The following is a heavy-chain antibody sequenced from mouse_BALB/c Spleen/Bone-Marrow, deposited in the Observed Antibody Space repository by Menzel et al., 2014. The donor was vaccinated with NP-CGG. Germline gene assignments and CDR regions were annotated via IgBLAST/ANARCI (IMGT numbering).Heavy chain of an antibody. CDR2: IWRGGST. V-gene: IGHV2-5*01. CDR1: GFSLTSYG. CDR3: AKNLDAMDY. J-gene: IGHJ4*01. Sequence: QVQLQQSGPGLVQASQSLSITCTVSGFSLTSYGVHWVRQSPGKGLEWLGVIWRGGSTDYNAAFMSRLSFTKDNSKSQVFFKMNSLQADDTAIYYCAKNLDAMDYWGQGTSVTVSS.